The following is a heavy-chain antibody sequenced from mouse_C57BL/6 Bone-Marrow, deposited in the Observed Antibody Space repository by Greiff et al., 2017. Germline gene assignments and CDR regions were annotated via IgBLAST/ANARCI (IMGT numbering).Heavy chain of an antibody. D-gene: IGHD1-1*01. CDR2: TFYSGIT. CDR3: AREGIYYYGSSPPLWYFDV. J-gene: IGHJ1*03. Sequence: DVHLVESGPSLVRPSQTLSLTCTVTGFSINSDCYWIWIRQFPGNKLEYIGYTFYSGITYYNPSLESRTYITRDTSKNQFSLKLSSVTTEDTATYYCAREGIYYYGSSPPLWYFDVWGTGTTVTVSS. CDR1: GFSINSDCY. V-gene: IGHV3-3*01.